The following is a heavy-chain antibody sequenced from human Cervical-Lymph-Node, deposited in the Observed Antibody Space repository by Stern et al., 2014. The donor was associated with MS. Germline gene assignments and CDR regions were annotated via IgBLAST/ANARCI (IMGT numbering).Heavy chain of an antibody. J-gene: IGHJ4*02. CDR1: EYTLSELS. D-gene: IGHD4-23*01. CDR2: FDPESGET. V-gene: IGHV1-24*01. CDR3: ATDPRDFGRNSIFDY. Sequence: VQLVESGAEVKKPGASVTVSCKVSEYTLSELSMHWVRQTPGRGLEWVGAFDPESGETVSAQKFQGRLTMTEDTSTDTAYMELSSLRSEDTAIYYCATDPRDFGRNSIFDYWGQGTLVTVSS.